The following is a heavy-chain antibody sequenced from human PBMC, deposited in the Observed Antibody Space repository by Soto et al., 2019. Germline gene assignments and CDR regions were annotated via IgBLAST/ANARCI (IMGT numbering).Heavy chain of an antibody. J-gene: IGHJ4*02. D-gene: IGHD6-6*01. Sequence: PGGSLRLSCAASGFTFSSYGMHWVRQAPGKGLEWVAVIWYDGSNKYYADSAKGRFTISRDNSKNTLYLQMNSLRAEDTAVYYCARGGTRYSSSSPTTDEAYYFDYWGQGTLVTVSS. CDR2: IWYDGSNK. CDR1: GFTFSSYG. V-gene: IGHV3-33*01. CDR3: ARGGTRYSSSSPTTDEAYYFDY.